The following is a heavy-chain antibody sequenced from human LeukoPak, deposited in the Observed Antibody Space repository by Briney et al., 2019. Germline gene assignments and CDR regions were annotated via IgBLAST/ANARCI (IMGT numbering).Heavy chain of an antibody. CDR1: GFTFSSSS. V-gene: IGHV3-30*02. Sequence: GGTLTLSCAASGFTFSSSSMHWVRQAPGKGLERVAFIRYDGTSKYYADSVKGRFTISRDNSKNTVYLQMNSLRAEDTAVYYCAKETRGSYSDYWGQGTLVTVSS. CDR3: AKETRGSYSDY. CDR2: IRYDGTSK. D-gene: IGHD1-26*01. J-gene: IGHJ4*02.